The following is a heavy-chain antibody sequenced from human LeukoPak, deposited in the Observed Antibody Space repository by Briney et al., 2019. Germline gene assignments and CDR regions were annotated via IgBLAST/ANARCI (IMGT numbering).Heavy chain of an antibody. CDR3: ATVRYFDWLFPMDV. D-gene: IGHD3-9*01. Sequence: GASVKVSCKVSGYTLTELSMHWVRQAPGKGLEWMGGFDPEDGETIYAQKFQGRVTMTEDTSTDTAYMELSSLRSEDTAAYYCATVRYFDWLFPMDVWGQGTTVTVSS. J-gene: IGHJ6*02. CDR2: FDPEDGET. CDR1: GYTLTELS. V-gene: IGHV1-24*01.